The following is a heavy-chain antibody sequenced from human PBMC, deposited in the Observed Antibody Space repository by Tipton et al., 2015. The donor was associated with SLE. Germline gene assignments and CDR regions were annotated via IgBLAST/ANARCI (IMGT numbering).Heavy chain of an antibody. CDR1: GGSISNYY. CDR2: IYTSGST. D-gene: IGHD6-19*01. J-gene: IGHJ4*02. V-gene: IGHV4-4*07. Sequence: TLSLTCTVSGGSISNYYWSWIRQPAGKGLEWIGRIYTSGSTNYNPPLQSRVTMSVDKSKNQFSLKLSSVTAADTAVYYCARDHPVAGPFDYWGQGTLVTVSS. CDR3: ARDHPVAGPFDY.